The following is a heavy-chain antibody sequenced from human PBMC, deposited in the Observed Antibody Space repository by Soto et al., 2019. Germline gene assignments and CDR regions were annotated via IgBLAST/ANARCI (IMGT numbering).Heavy chain of an antibody. CDR2: IYYSGST. CDR3: ARDRIAVAGQIDP. Sequence: SETLSLTCTVSGGSVSSGSYYWSWIRQPPGKGLEWIGYIYYSGSTNYNPSLKSRVTISVDTSKNQFSLKLSSVTAADTAVYYCARDRIAVAGQIDPWGQGTLLTVSS. V-gene: IGHV4-61*01. J-gene: IGHJ5*02. D-gene: IGHD6-19*01. CDR1: GGSVSSGSYY.